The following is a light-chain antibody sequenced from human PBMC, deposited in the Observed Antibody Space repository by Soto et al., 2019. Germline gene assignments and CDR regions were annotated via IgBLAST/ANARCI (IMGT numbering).Light chain of an antibody. V-gene: IGKV1-5*03. J-gene: IGKJ1*01. Sequence: DIHMTQSPSTLSSSVGDTVTITCRASQSISSWLAWYQQKPGKAPKLLIYRASTLQSGVPSRFSASGSGTEFILTISSLQPDDFATYYCQHYNSYSEAFGQGTKV. CDR3: QHYNSYSEA. CDR1: QSISSW. CDR2: RAS.